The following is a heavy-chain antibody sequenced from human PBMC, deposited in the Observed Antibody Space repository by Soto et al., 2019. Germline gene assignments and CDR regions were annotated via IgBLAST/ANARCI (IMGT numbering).Heavy chain of an antibody. V-gene: IGHV4-31*03. CDR2: IYYSGST. J-gene: IGHJ4*02. CDR1: GGSFSSGGYY. CDR3: ARATSFSGHHGY. Sequence: QLQLQESGPGLVKPSQTLSLACTVSGGSFSSGGYYWSWIRQLPGKGLEWIGYIYYSGSTYYNPSLKGRVTMSIDTSKNQFSLKLSSVTAADTAVYYCARATSFSGHHGYWGQGTLVTVSS. D-gene: IGHD2-8*02.